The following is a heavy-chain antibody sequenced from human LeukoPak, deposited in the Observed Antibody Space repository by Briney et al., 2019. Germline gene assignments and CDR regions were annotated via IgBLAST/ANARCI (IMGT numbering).Heavy chain of an antibody. CDR2: ISSGSSAI. CDR3: ARGHTAVTRHFDF. Sequence: LSLTCTVSGVSISSSNSYWGWIRQPPGKGLEWVSIISSGSSAIFSADALKGRFTISRDDAKSLLYLDMNSLRAEDTAVYYCARGHTAVTRHFDFWGQGTLVTVSS. V-gene: IGHV3-11*04. D-gene: IGHD4-17*01. CDR1: GVSISSSN. J-gene: IGHJ4*02.